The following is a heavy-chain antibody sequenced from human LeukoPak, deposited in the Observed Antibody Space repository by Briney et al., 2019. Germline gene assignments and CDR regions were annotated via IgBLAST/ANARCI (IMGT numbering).Heavy chain of an antibody. V-gene: IGHV3-66*01. CDR3: ARDVGATTYNWFDP. J-gene: IGHJ5*02. CDR1: GFTVSSNY. CDR2: IYSGGST. Sequence: GGSLRLSCAASGFTVSSNYTSWVRQAPGKGLEWVSVIYSGGSTYYADSVKGRFTISRDNSKNTLYLQMNSLRAEDTAVYYCARDVGATTYNWFDPWGQGTLVTVSS. D-gene: IGHD1-26*01.